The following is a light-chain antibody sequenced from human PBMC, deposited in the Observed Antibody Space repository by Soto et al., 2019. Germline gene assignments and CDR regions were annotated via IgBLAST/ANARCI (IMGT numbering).Light chain of an antibody. CDR3: QQYHDWPPIT. CDR1: QTVSDD. V-gene: IGKV3-15*01. Sequence: EIVMTQSPATLFVSPGERATLSCRASQTVSDDLAWYQQKPGQAPRLLIYGASTGATDIPARFSGGGSGTEFTLTISSLQSEDSAIYYCQQYHDWPPITFGPGTKVNI. J-gene: IGKJ3*01. CDR2: GAS.